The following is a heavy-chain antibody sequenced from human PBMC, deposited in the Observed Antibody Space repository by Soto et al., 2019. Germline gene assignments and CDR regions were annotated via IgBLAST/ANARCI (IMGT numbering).Heavy chain of an antibody. V-gene: IGHV3-23*01. D-gene: IGHD3-10*01. J-gene: IGHJ4*02. CDR2: ISGSGGST. CDR3: AKAGSGLLWFGELLLGYFDY. CDR1: GFTFSSYA. Sequence: SLRLSCAASGFTFSSYAMSWVRQAPGKGLEWVSAISGSGGSTYYADSVKGRFTISRDNSKNTLYLQMNSLRAEDTAVYYCAKAGSGLLWFGELLLGYFDYWGQGTLVTVSS.